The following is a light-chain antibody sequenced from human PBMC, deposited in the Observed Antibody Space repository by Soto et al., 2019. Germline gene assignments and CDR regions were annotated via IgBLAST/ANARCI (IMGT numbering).Light chain of an antibody. Sequence: DVVMTQSPLSLPVTLGQAASISCRSSQSLVYSDGETYLDWIQQRPGQSPRRLIYKVSNRDSGVPDRFSGSGSDTEFTLKITRVAAEDVGVYYCMQGTHWPFTFGPGTKVDIK. CDR2: KVS. CDR1: QSLVYSDGETY. V-gene: IGKV2-30*01. CDR3: MQGTHWPFT. J-gene: IGKJ3*01.